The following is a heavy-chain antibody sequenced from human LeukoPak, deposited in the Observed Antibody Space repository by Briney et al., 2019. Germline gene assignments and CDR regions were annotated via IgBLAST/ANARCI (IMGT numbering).Heavy chain of an antibody. D-gene: IGHD4-17*01. CDR3: ARDTNDYGDCDFGDYGMDV. V-gene: IGHV3-21*01. CDR1: GLTFSSYS. Sequence: GGSLRLSCAASGLTFSSYSMNWVRQAPGKGLEWVSSISSSSSYIYYADSVKGRFTISRDNAKNSLYLQMNSLRAEDTAVYYCARDTNDYGDCDFGDYGMDVWGQGTTVTVFS. CDR2: ISSSSSYI. J-gene: IGHJ6*02.